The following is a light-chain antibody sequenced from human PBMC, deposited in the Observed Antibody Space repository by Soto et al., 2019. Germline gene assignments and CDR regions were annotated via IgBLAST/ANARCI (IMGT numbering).Light chain of an antibody. Sequence: EIVLTQSPGILYLSPGDRATLSCRASQTISSGFLAWYQQKVGQAPRLLIYDASNRATGVPDRFSGSGSGTDFSLTISRLEPDDFAVYHCQQYSSSPRTFGQGTRLEIK. V-gene: IGKV3-20*01. CDR2: DAS. CDR1: QTISSGF. J-gene: IGKJ5*01. CDR3: QQYSSSPRT.